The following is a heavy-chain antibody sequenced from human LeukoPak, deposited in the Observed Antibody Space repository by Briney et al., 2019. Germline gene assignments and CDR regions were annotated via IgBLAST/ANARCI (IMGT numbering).Heavy chain of an antibody. J-gene: IGHJ4*02. CDR1: GGSFRNYY. V-gene: IGHV4-59*01. CDR2: IYDSGST. Sequence: SETLSLTCTVSGGSFRNYYWSWIRQPPGKGLEWIGYIYDSGSTNYNPSLKSRYKPSLKSRVTISVDMSKNQFSLKLTSVTAADTAVYYCVRDRWFGELDYWGQGTLVTVSS. CDR3: VRDRWFGELDY. D-gene: IGHD3-10*01.